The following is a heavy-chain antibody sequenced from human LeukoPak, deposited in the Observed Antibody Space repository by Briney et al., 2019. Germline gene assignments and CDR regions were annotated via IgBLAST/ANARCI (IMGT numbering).Heavy chain of an antibody. Sequence: SETLSLTCTVPGGSISSGDYYWSWIRQPPGKGLEWIGYIYYSGSTYYNPSLKSRVTISVDTSKNQFSLKLSSVTAADTAVYYCASSRYCSSTSCHLRDYWGQGTLVTVSS. D-gene: IGHD2-2*01. J-gene: IGHJ4*02. CDR1: GGSISSGDYY. CDR2: IYYSGST. V-gene: IGHV4-30-4*08. CDR3: ASSRYCSSTSCHLRDY.